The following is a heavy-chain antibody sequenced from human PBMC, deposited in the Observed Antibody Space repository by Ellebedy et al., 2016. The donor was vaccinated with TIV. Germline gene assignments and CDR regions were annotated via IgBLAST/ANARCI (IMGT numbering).Heavy chain of an antibody. CDR2: IYTSGST. CDR3: VRAGLITATTIFDL. J-gene: IGHJ2*01. CDR1: GGSISNYF. D-gene: IGHD1-7*01. V-gene: IGHV4-4*07. Sequence: SETLSLTXTVSGGSISNYFWSWIRQPAGKGLEWIGRIYTSGSTNYAPSLRSRVTMSVDTSKNQFSLRLSSVTAADTAIYYCVRAGLITATTIFDLWGRGTLVTVSS.